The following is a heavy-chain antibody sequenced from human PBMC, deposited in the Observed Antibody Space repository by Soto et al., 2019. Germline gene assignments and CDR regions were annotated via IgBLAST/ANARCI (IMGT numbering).Heavy chain of an antibody. V-gene: IGHV3-48*02. J-gene: IGHJ4*01. CDR2: ISSSSSTI. CDR1: GFTFSSYS. Sequence: GESLKISCAASGFTFSSYSMNWVRQAPGKGLEWASYISSSSSTIYYADSVKGRFTISRDNAKNSLYLQMNSLRDEDTAVYYCGRGGCYDGTCYYGWGTWGQGTLVTVAS. D-gene: IGHD3-22*01. CDR3: GRGGCYDGTCYYGWGT.